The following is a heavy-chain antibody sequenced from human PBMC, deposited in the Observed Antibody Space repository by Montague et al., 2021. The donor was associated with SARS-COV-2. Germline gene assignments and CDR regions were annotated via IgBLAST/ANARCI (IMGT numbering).Heavy chain of an antibody. D-gene: IGHD1-14*01. CDR3: ARETMTADAFDI. J-gene: IGHJ3*02. Sequence: SETLSLTCTVSGASVGSSYWGWIRQSPGKGLEWIGYFYSVGSTYYNPSLKSRATISIDTSKNQFSLKVSSVTAADTAVYYCARETMTADAFDIWGQGTMVTVSS. V-gene: IGHV4-59*02. CDR2: FYSVGST. CDR1: GASVGSSY.